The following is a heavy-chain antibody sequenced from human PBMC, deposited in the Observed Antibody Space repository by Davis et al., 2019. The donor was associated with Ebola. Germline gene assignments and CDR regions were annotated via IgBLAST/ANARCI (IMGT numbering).Heavy chain of an antibody. D-gene: IGHD6-13*01. CDR1: GFTFSSYA. J-gene: IGHJ4*02. CDR2: ISGSGGST. Sequence: PGGSLRLSCAASGFTFSSYAMSWVRQAPGKGLEWVSAISGSGGSTYYADSVKGRFTIFRDNSKNTLYLQMNSLRAEDTAVYYCAKEKGSSWYWGIRYWGQGTLVTVSS. V-gene: IGHV3-23*01. CDR3: AKEKGSSWYWGIRY.